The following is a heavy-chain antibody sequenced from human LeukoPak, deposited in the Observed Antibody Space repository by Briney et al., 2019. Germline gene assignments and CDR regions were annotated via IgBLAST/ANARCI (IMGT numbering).Heavy chain of an antibody. V-gene: IGHV1-2*02. CDR3: ARDYDAYCGGDCYSGTFDY. CDR1: GYTFTAYY. D-gene: IGHD2-21*02. CDR2: INPNSGGT. Sequence: ASVKVSCKASGYTFTAYYMHWGRQAPGQGLEWMGSINPNSGGTNYAQKFQGRVTMTRDTSISTASMELSRLRSADKAVYYRARDYDAYCGGDCYSGTFDYWGQGTLVTVSS. J-gene: IGHJ4*02.